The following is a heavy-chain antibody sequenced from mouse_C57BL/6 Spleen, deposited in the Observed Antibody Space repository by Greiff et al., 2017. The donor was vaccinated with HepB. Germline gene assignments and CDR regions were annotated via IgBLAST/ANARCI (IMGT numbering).Heavy chain of an antibody. CDR2: IYPGDGDT. CDR3: ARGWLPLDY. Sequence: VKLQESGPELVKPGASVKISCKASGYAFSSSWMNWVKQRPGKGLEWIGRIYPGDGDTNYNGKFKGKATLTADKSSSTAYMQLSSLTSEDSAVYFCARGWLPLDYWGQGTTLTVSS. V-gene: IGHV1-82*01. J-gene: IGHJ2*01. D-gene: IGHD2-3*01. CDR1: GYAFSSSW.